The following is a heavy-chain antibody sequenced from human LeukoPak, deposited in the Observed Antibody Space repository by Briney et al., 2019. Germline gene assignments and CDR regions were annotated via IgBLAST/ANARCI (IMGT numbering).Heavy chain of an antibody. J-gene: IGHJ2*01. CDR2: INPNSGGT. Sequence: ASVKVSCKASGYTFTGHYMHWVRLAPAQGLEWMGWINPNSGGTNYAQKFQGRVTMTRDTSISTAYMELSRLRSDDTAVYYCARGRDYVWGTFLGGYLDLWGRGTLVTVSS. CDR1: GYTFTGHY. CDR3: ARGRDYVWGTFLGGYLDL. V-gene: IGHV1-2*02. D-gene: IGHD3-16*01.